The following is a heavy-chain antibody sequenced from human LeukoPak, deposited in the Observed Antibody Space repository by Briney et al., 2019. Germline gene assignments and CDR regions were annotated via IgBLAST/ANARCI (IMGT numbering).Heavy chain of an antibody. Sequence: PGGSLRLSCAASGFTFSDYSMNWVRQAPGKGLGWVSSITSSGSYIYHADSVKGRFTIFRDNAKNSLYLQMNSLRAEDTAVYYCARELGSEAFDIWGQGTMVTVSS. CDR3: ARELGSEAFDI. CDR1: GFTFSDYS. CDR2: ITSSGSYI. D-gene: IGHD7-27*01. V-gene: IGHV3-21*01. J-gene: IGHJ3*02.